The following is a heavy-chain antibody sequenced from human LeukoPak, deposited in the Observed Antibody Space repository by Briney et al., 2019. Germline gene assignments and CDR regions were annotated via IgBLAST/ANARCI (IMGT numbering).Heavy chain of an antibody. CDR3: ATRDIYGYGTNDDY. CDR2: IIPILGIA. V-gene: IGHV1-69*04. J-gene: IGHJ4*02. CDR1: GGTFSSYA. Sequence: GASVKVSCKASGGTFSSYAISWVRQAPGQGLEWMGRIIPILGIANYAQKFQGRVTITADKSTSTAYMELSSLRSEDTAVYYCATRDIYGYGTNDDYWGQGTLVTVSS. D-gene: IGHD5-18*01.